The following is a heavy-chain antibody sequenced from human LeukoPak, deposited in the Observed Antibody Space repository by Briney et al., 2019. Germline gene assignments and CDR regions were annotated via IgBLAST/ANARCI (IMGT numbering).Heavy chain of an antibody. CDR3: ARHWKGYKKAIVVVPAATPGPFNWLDP. CDR1: GYSISSGYY. Sequence: PSETLSLTCAVSGYSISSGYYWGWIRQPPGKGLEWIGSIYHSGSTYYNPSLKSRVTISVDTPKNQFSLKLSSVTAADTAVYYCARHWKGYKKAIVVVPAATPGPFNWLDPWGQGTLVTVSS. J-gene: IGHJ5*02. CDR2: IYHSGST. V-gene: IGHV4-38-2*01. D-gene: IGHD2-2*01.